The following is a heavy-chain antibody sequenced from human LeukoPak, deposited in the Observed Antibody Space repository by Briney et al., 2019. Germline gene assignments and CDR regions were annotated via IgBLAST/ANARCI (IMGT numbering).Heavy chain of an antibody. CDR3: AKVGGIVVVPAAIPRMGLFNV. Sequence: HPGGSLRLSCAASGFTFSSYGMSWVRQAPGTALEWVSVISGSGGSTYYADSVKGRFTISRDNSKNTVYLQMNSLRAEDTAVYYCAKVGGIVVVPAAIPRMGLFNVWGKGTTVTISS. CDR2: ISGSGGST. CDR1: GFTFSSYG. J-gene: IGHJ6*04. D-gene: IGHD2-2*01. V-gene: IGHV3-23*01.